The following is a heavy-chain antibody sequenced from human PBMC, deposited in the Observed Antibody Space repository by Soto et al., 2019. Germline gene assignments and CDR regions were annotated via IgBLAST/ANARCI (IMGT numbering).Heavy chain of an antibody. Sequence: SVKVSCKASGGTFSSYAISWVRQAPGQGLEWMGGIIPIFGTANYAQKFQGRVTITADESTSTAYMELSSLRSEDTAVYYCARGVGVLVVAANDWFDPRGQGTLVTGSS. CDR1: GGTFSSYA. CDR2: IIPIFGTA. D-gene: IGHD2-15*01. CDR3: ARGVGVLVVAANDWFDP. V-gene: IGHV1-69*13. J-gene: IGHJ5*02.